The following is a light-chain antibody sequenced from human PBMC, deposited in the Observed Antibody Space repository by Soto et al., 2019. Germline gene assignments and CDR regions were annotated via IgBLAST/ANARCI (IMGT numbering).Light chain of an antibody. J-gene: IGKJ1*01. CDR1: QSFSSNY. CDR2: GAS. Sequence: EIVLTQSPGTLSLSPGERATLSCRASQSFSSNYLAWYQQKPGQAPRLLTYGASSRATGIPDRFSGSGSGTDFTLTISRLEPEDFAVYYCHQYASSSRTFGQGTKVEIK. V-gene: IGKV3-20*01. CDR3: HQYASSSRT.